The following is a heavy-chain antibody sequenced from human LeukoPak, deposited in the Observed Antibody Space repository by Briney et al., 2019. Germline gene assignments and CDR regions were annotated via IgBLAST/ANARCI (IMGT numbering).Heavy chain of an antibody. CDR2: VYYSGTT. CDR3: ARGAIVTATLMSDS. J-gene: IGHJ4*02. V-gene: IGHV4-59*01. D-gene: IGHD2-15*01. Sequence: PSETLSLTCSVSGGSISNYYWSWIRQPPGKGLEWIGNVYYSGTTYYNSSLKSRVTMSVDTSKNQFSLKLTSVTAADTAVYYCARGAIVTATLMSDSWGPGTLVTVSS. CDR1: GGSISNYY.